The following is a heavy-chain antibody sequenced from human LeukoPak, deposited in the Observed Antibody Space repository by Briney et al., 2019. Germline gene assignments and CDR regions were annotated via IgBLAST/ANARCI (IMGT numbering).Heavy chain of an antibody. D-gene: IGHD5-18*01. CDR1: GFTFSSYW. J-gene: IGHJ4*02. CDR3: ARGYSYVFY. Sequence: QPVGSLRLSCAASGFTFSSYWMSWVRQAPGKGLEWVANIKLDGSETNYGDSVKGRFTISRDNAKNSLFLQMNSLRAEDTAVYYCARGYSYVFYWGQGTLVSVSS. V-gene: IGHV3-7*04. CDR2: IKLDGSET.